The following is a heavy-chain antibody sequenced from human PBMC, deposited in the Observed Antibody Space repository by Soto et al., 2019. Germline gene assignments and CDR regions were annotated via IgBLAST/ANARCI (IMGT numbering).Heavy chain of an antibody. CDR3: ARDLVVVAANNWFDP. J-gene: IGHJ5*02. CDR1: GGSISSYY. D-gene: IGHD2-15*01. CDR2: IYYSGST. V-gene: IGHV4-59*12. Sequence: SETLSLTCTVSGGSISSYYWSWIRQPPGKGLEWIGYIYYSGSTNYNPSLKSRVTISVDTSKNQFSLKLSSVTAADTAVYYCARDLVVVAANNWFDPWGQGTLVTVSS.